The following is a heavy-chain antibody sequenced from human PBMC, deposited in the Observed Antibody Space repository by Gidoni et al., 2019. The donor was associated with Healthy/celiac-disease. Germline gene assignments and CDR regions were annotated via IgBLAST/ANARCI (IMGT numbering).Heavy chain of an antibody. CDR3: AREPYDSSGARGYYFDY. D-gene: IGHD3-22*01. J-gene: IGHJ4*02. Sequence: QVQLQQWGAGLLKPSETLSLTCAVYGGSFSGYYWSWIRQPPGKGLEWIGEINHSGSTNYNPSLKSRVTISVDTSKNQFSLKLSSVTAADTAVYYCAREPYDSSGARGYYFDYWGQGTLVTVSS. V-gene: IGHV4-34*01. CDR1: GGSFSGYY. CDR2: INHSGST.